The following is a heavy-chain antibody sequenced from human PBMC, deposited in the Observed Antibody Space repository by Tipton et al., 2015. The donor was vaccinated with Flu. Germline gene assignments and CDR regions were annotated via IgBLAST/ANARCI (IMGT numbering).Heavy chain of an antibody. Sequence: QLVQSGAEVKKPGSSVKVSCKASGGTFSSYAISWVRQAPGQGLEWMGGIIPIFGTANYAQKFQGRVTITADKSTSTAYMELSSLRSEDTAVYYCARDRLGYCSGGSCYRDAFDIWGQGTMVTVSS. CDR1: GGTFSSYA. V-gene: IGHV1-69*06. CDR2: IIPIFGTA. CDR3: ARDRLGYCSGGSCYRDAFDI. D-gene: IGHD2-15*01. J-gene: IGHJ3*02.